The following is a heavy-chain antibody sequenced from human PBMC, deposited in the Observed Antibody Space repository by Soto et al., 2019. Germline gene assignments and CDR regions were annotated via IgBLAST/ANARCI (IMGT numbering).Heavy chain of an antibody. Sequence: SQTLSLTCAISGDSVSSNSAAWNWIRQSPSRGLEWLGRTYYRSKWYNDYAVSVKSRITINPDTSKNQFSLQLNSVTPEDTAVYYCARDSSTYYYGSGSSYYYYYGMDVWGQGTTVTVSS. CDR3: ARDSSTYYYGSGSSYYYYYGMDV. D-gene: IGHD3-10*01. J-gene: IGHJ6*02. CDR2: TYYRSKWYN. V-gene: IGHV6-1*01. CDR1: GDSVSSNSAA.